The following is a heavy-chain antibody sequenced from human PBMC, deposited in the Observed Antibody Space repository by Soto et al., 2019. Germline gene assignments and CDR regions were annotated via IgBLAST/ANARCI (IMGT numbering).Heavy chain of an antibody. CDR3: ARDLVAHFDY. D-gene: IGHD5-12*01. CDR2: ISYDGSNK. J-gene: IGHJ4*02. V-gene: IGHV3-30-3*01. CDR1: GFTFSSYA. Sequence: GGSLRLSCAASGFTFSSYAMHWVRQAPGKGLEWVAVISYDGSNKYYADSVKGRFTISRDNYKNTLYLQMNSLRAEDTAVYYCARDLVAHFDYWGQGTLVTVSS.